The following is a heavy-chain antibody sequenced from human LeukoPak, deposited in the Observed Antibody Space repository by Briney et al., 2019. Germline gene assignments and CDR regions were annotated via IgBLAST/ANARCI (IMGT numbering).Heavy chain of an antibody. V-gene: IGHV1-2*02. Sequence: EASVKVSCKASGYTFTSYYMHWVRQAPGQGLEWMGWINPNSGGTNYAQKFQGRVTMTRDTSISTVYMELSRLRSDDTAVYYCARDHIWYSSGWCAFDYWGQGTLVTVSS. D-gene: IGHD6-19*01. CDR1: GYTFTSYY. CDR2: INPNSGGT. J-gene: IGHJ4*02. CDR3: ARDHIWYSSGWCAFDY.